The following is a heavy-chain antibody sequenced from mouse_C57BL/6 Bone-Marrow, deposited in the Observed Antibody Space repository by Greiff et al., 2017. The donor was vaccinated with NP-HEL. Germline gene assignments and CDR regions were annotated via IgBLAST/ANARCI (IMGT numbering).Heavy chain of an antibody. V-gene: IGHV1-82*01. CDR2: IYPGDGDT. D-gene: IGHD4-1*01. J-gene: IGHJ2*01. Sequence: VQLQQSGPELVKPGASVKISCKASGYAFSSSWMNWVKQRPGKGLEWIRRIYPGDGDTNYNGKFKGKATLTADKSSSTAYMQLSSLTSEDSAVYFCANDWDYFDYWGQGTTLTVSS. CDR1: GYAFSSSW. CDR3: ANDWDYFDY.